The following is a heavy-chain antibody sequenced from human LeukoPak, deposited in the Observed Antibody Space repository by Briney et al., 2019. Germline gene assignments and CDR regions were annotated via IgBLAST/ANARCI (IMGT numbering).Heavy chain of an antibody. CDR1: GGSISSASYF. D-gene: IGHD2-15*01. Sequence: SETLSLTCTVSGGSISSASYFWGWIRQPPGKGLEWIGTIYYSRSTYYNASLRSRVTMSGDTSRNQFSLRLSSVNAADTAVYYCAKAGGRYSNCRGLYAFDFWGPGTMVTVSS. CDR2: IYYSRST. V-gene: IGHV4-39*01. CDR3: AKAGGRYSNCRGLYAFDF. J-gene: IGHJ3*01.